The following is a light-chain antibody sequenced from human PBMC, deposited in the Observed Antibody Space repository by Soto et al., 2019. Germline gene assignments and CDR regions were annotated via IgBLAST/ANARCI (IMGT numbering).Light chain of an antibody. CDR1: QSVGSY. Sequence: EIVLTQSPATLSLSPGERATLSCRASQSVGSYLAWYQQKPGQTPRLLIYDASNRATDIPAKFSGSGSGTDFTLTISSLEPEDFAVYYCQQRSNWPVTFGQGTRVEL. J-gene: IGKJ1*01. V-gene: IGKV3-11*01. CDR2: DAS. CDR3: QQRSNWPVT.